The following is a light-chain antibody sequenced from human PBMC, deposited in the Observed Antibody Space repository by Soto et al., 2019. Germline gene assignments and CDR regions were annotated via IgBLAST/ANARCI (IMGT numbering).Light chain of an antibody. CDR2: EVT. Sequence: QSALTQPASVSGSPGQSITISCTGTSSDVGAYNYVSWYQHLPGKAPKLMIFEVTNRPSGVSNRFSGSQSGNTASLTISGLQAEDEADYYCSSYTTRSPVVFGGGTKLTVL. CDR1: SSDVGAYNY. CDR3: SSYTTRSPVV. J-gene: IGLJ2*01. V-gene: IGLV2-14*01.